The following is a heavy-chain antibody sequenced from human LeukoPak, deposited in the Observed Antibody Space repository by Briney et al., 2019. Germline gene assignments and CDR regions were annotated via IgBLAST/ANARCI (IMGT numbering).Heavy chain of an antibody. CDR1: GFSLCSFW. CDR3: GRDRYFQY. CDR2: IKEDGSEE. D-gene: IGHD3-9*01. Sequence: GGSLRLSCVASGFSLCSFWMSCVRQAPGKGLEWVSNIKEDGSEEHYLESVKGRFTISRDNAKNIVFLQMNSLREEDSAMYYCGRDRYFQYWGQGTGVIVSS. J-gene: IGHJ1*01. V-gene: IGHV3-7*01.